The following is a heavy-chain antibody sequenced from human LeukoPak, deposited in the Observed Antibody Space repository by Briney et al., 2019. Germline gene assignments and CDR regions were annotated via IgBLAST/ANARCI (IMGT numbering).Heavy chain of an antibody. CDR1: GFTFDDYA. J-gene: IGHJ4*02. CDR2: ISWNSGSI. V-gene: IGHV3-9*01. CDR3: AKDISPATATHFDY. D-gene: IGHD6-13*01. Sequence: GGSLRLSCASSGFTFDDYAMRWVRQAPGRGLEGVSGISWNSGSIGYAVSVKGRFTISRDNAKNSLYLQMNSLRAEDTALYYCAKDISPATATHFDYWGQGTLVTVSS.